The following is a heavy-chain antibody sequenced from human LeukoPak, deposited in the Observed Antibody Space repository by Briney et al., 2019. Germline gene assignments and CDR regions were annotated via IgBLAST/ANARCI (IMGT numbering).Heavy chain of an antibody. CDR1: GFTFSSYW. CDR2: VKQDGSEK. V-gene: IGHV3-7*03. Sequence: GGSLRLSCAASGFTFSSYWMRWVRQAPGKGREWVANVKQDGSEKYYVDSVKGRFTISRDNAKNSLYLQMNSLRDEDTAVYYCARTLYYDILTGYSPTPYYFDYWGQGTLVTVSS. J-gene: IGHJ4*02. CDR3: ARTLYYDILTGYSPTPYYFDY. D-gene: IGHD3-9*01.